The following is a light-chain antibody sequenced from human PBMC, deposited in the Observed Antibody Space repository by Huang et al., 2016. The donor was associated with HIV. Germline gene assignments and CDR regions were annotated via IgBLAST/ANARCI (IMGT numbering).Light chain of an antibody. J-gene: IGKJ5*01. Sequence: DIQMTQSPSSLSASVGARVTITCQASQDISNYLNWYQQKPGKAPKLLIYDASNLETGVPSRFSGSGSGTDFTFTISSLQPEDIATYYCQQYDNLPRTFGQGTRLEMK. V-gene: IGKV1-33*01. CDR1: QDISNY. CDR2: DAS. CDR3: QQYDNLPRT.